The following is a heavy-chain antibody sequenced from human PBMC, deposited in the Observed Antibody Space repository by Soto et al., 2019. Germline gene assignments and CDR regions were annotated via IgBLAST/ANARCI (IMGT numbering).Heavy chain of an antibody. Sequence: ASVKVSFKASGYTFTSYAMHWVRQAPGQRLEWMGWIDAGNGNTKYSQKFQGRVTITRDTSASTAYMELSSLRSEDTAVYYCARETYYYDSSGYFVASVAFDIWGQGTMVTVSS. CDR2: IDAGNGNT. D-gene: IGHD3-22*01. J-gene: IGHJ3*02. CDR3: ARETYYYDSSGYFVASVAFDI. V-gene: IGHV1-3*01. CDR1: GYTFTSYA.